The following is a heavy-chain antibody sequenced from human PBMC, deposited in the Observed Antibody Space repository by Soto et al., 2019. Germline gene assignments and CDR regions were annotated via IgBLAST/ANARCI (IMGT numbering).Heavy chain of an antibody. J-gene: IGHJ4*02. D-gene: IGHD1-1*01. Sequence: GGSLRLSCAASKSILTGYGMHGVRQTPGKGLEWVAVIRFDGTDEYYADSVEGRFTISRDNSKNMLYLQMNSLRVEDTALYYCARDGIGGTDFREFLDYWSQGASDPVSS. CDR2: IRFDGTDE. CDR3: ARDGIGGTDFREFLDY. CDR1: KSILTGYG. V-gene: IGHV3-33*01.